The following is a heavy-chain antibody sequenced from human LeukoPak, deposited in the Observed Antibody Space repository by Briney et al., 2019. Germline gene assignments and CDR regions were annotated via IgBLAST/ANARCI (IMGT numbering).Heavy chain of an antibody. CDR3: ARVDSGAYHFDY. Sequence: SGPALVKPTQPLTLTCTFSGFSLSTSGMCVSWIRQPPGKALELLARIDWYDDKYYSTSLKTRLTISKDTSKNQVVLTMTNMDPVDTATYYCARVDSGAYHFDYWGQGTLVTVSS. J-gene: IGHJ4*02. CDR2: IDWYDDK. V-gene: IGHV2-70*11. D-gene: IGHD3-22*01. CDR1: GFSLSTSGMC.